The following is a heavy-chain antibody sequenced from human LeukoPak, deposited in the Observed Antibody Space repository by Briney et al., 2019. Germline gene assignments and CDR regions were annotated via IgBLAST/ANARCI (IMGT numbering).Heavy chain of an antibody. Sequence: GASVKVSCKASGYTFTDYYMHWVRQAPGQGLEWMGRIIPVLAMANYAQKFQGRVTITADKSTSTVYMELSSLRSEDTAVYYCARGDIAAAVTYWYFDLWGRGTLVTVSS. V-gene: IGHV1-69*04. CDR2: IIPVLAMA. CDR1: GYTFTDYY. J-gene: IGHJ2*01. CDR3: ARGDIAAAVTYWYFDL. D-gene: IGHD6-13*01.